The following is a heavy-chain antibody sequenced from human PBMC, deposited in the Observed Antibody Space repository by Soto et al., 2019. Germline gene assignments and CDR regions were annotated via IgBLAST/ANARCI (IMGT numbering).Heavy chain of an antibody. D-gene: IGHD3-3*01. V-gene: IGHV3-30*18. Sequence: QVQLVESGGGVVQPGRSLRLSCAASGFTFSSYGMHWVRQAPGKGLEWVAVISYDGSNKYYADSVKGRFTISRDNSKNTLYLQMNRLRAEDTAVYYCAKGALRFLEWLLYMDYWGQGTLVTVSS. CDR2: ISYDGSNK. CDR3: AKGALRFLEWLLYMDY. J-gene: IGHJ4*02. CDR1: GFTFSSYG.